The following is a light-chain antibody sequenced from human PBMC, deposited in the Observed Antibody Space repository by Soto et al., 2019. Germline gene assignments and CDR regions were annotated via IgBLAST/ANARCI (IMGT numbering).Light chain of an antibody. CDR3: QQYGSSPIT. CDR2: GAS. J-gene: IGKJ5*01. Sequence: EIVLTQSPGTLSLSPGERATLSCRASQSVSSNFLAWYQQKPGQAPRLLIYGASSRATVIPDRFSGSGSGTGFTLTISRLEPEDFAVYYCQQYGSSPITFGQGTRLEIK. V-gene: IGKV3-20*01. CDR1: QSVSSNF.